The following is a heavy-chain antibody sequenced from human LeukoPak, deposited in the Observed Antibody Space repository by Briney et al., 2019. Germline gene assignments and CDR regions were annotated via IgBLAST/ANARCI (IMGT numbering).Heavy chain of an antibody. J-gene: IGHJ4*02. Sequence: ASVKVSCKASGGTFSSYAISWVRQAPGQGLEWMGRIIPIFGTANYAQRFQVRVTITTDESTSTAYMELSSLRSEDTAVYYCARETGWWESFDYWGQGTLVTVSS. V-gene: IGHV1-69*05. CDR1: GGTFSSYA. CDR2: IIPIFGTA. CDR3: ARETGWWESFDY. D-gene: IGHD1-26*01.